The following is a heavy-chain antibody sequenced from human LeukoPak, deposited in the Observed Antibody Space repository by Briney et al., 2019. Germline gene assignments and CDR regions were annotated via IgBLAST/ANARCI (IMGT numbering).Heavy chain of an antibody. D-gene: IGHD3-22*01. CDR1: GXSISSSSYH. Sequence: SETLSLTCTVSGXSISSSSYHWGWIRQPPGKGLEWIGSIYYSGSTYYNPSLKSRVTISVDTSKNQFSLKLRSVTAADTAVYYCARDSSGYYNFDYWGQGTLVTVSS. CDR2: IYYSGST. J-gene: IGHJ4*02. V-gene: IGHV4-39*01. CDR3: ARDSSGYYNFDY.